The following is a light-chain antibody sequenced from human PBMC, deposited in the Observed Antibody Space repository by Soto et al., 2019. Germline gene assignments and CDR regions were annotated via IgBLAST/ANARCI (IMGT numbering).Light chain of an antibody. CDR1: QTISSN. CDR3: QQSYGTPYT. V-gene: IGKV1-39*01. Sequence: DIQMTQSPSSLSASVGDRVTIACRAGQTISSNLNWYQQKPGKAPKLLIYDASTLLSGVPSRFSGSRSGTDFTLTISSLQPEDFATYYCQQSYGTPYTFGRGNKLEIK. CDR2: DAS. J-gene: IGKJ2*01.